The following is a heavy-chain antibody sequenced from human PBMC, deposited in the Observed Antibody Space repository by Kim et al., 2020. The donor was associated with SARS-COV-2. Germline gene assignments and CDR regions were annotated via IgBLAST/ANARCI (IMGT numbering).Heavy chain of an antibody. CDR3: ARVGSGWYQPADY. Sequence: SVKVSCKASGYTFTSYYMHWVRQAPGQGLEWMGIINLSGGSTSYAQKFQGSTSYAQKFQGRVTMTRDTSTSTVYMELSSLRSEDTAVYYCARVGSGWYQPADYWGQGTLVTVSS. J-gene: IGHJ4*02. V-gene: IGHV1-46*01. CDR1: GYTFTSYY. CDR2: INLSGGSTSYAQKFQGST. D-gene: IGHD6-19*01.